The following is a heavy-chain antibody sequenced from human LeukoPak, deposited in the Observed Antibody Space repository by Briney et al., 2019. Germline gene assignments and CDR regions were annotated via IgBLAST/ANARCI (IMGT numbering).Heavy chain of an antibody. Sequence: PGGSLRLSCAASGFTFSSYAMSWVRQAPGKGLEWISAISGSGGSTYYADSVKGRFTMSRDNSKNTLYLQMNSLTAEHTAVYYCAKDLQGYYYDSSGYRGDYWGQGTLVTVSS. J-gene: IGHJ4*02. CDR2: ISGSGGST. D-gene: IGHD3-22*01. CDR1: GFTFSSYA. CDR3: AKDLQGYYYDSSGYRGDY. V-gene: IGHV3-23*01.